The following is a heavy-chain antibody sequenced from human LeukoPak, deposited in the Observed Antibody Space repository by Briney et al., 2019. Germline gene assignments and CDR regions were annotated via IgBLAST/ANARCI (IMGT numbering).Heavy chain of an antibody. CDR3: ARVRGKSEPRYSSSPVRYWFDP. D-gene: IGHD6-13*01. V-gene: IGHV4-34*01. CDR1: GGSFSGYY. Sequence: SETLSLTCAVYGGSFSGYYWSWIRQPPGKGLEWIGEINHSGSTNYNPSLKSRVTISVDTSKNQFSLKLSSVTAADTAVYYCARVRGKSEPRYSSSPVRYWFDPWGQETLVTVSS. CDR2: INHSGST. J-gene: IGHJ5*02.